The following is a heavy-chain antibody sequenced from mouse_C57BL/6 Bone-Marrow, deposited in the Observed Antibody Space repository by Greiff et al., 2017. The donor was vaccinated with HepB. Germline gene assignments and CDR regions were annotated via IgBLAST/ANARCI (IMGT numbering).Heavy chain of an antibody. J-gene: IGHJ1*03. CDR1: GYTFTSYG. CDR2: IYPRSGNT. CDR3: ASWLRWYCDV. Sequence: QVQLKESGAELARPGASVKLSCKASGYTFTSYGISWVKQRTGQGLEWIGEIYPRSGNTYYNEKFKGKATLTADKSSSTAYMELRSLTSEDSAVYFCASWLRWYCDVWGTGTTVSVSS. V-gene: IGHV1-81*01. D-gene: IGHD2-2*01.